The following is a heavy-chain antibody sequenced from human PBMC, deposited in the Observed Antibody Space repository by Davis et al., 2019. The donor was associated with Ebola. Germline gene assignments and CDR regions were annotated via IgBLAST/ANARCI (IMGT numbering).Heavy chain of an antibody. CDR2: ISSRSSTI. J-gene: IGHJ4*02. CDR1: GFTFSSYS. D-gene: IGHD6-6*01. CDR3: ARRRSSETFFDY. Sequence: GESLKISCAASGFTFSSYSMNWVRQAPGKGLEWVSFISSRSSTIYYADSVKGRFTISRDSAKTSLYLQMNSLRAEDTAVYYCARRRSSETFFDYWGQGTLVTVSS. V-gene: IGHV3-48*04.